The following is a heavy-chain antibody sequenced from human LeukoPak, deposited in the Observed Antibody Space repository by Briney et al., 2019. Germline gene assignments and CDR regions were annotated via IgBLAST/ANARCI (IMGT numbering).Heavy chain of an antibody. CDR1: GGSISSSSYY. CDR3: ASPPHYDILTGYYIPDY. J-gene: IGHJ4*02. Sequence: SETLSLTCTVSGGSISSSSYYWGWIRQPPGKGLEWIGSIYYSGSTYYNPSLKSRVTISVDTSKNQFSLKLSSVTAADTAVYYCASPPHYDILTGYYIPDYWGQGTLVTVSS. D-gene: IGHD3-9*01. V-gene: IGHV4-39*01. CDR2: IYYSGST.